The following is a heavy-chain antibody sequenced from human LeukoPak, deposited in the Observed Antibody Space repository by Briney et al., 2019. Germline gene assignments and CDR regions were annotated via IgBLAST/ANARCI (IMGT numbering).Heavy chain of an antibody. V-gene: IGHV1-18*01. CDR3: ARGTGYSSTDSGELGFDY. CDR1: AYSFTSYG. CDR2: ISAYNGNT. Sequence: GESLKISCKGSAYSFTSYGISWVRQAPGQGLEWMGWISAYNGNTNYAQKFQGRVTMTRDTSTSTVYMELSSLRSEDTAVYYCARGTGYSSTDSGELGFDYWGQGTLVTVSS. D-gene: IGHD6-13*01. J-gene: IGHJ4*02.